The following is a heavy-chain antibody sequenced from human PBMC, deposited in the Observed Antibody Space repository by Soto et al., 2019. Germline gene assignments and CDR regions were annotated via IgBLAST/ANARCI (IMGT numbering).Heavy chain of an antibody. CDR1: GYTFSGYY. CDR3: WRDSSPSSCCSGGSCYPGGYYSYGMDV. V-gene: IGHV1-2*04. Sequence: ASVKVSCKASGYTFSGYYMHWVRQAPGQGLWWMGWINPNSGGTKYAQKFQGWVTMTRDTSISTAYMELCRLRSDDTAAYYCWRDSSPSSCCSGGSCYPGGYYSYGMDVRGHGTRVTV. J-gene: IGHJ6*02. CDR2: INPNSGGT. D-gene: IGHD2-15*01.